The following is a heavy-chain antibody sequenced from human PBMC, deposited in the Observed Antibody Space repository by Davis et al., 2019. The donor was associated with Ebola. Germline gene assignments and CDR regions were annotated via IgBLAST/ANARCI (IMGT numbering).Heavy chain of an antibody. Sequence: SDTLSPTCTVSGGPISTNYWTWVRQTPGKELEWIGYIYNSGRITYNPSLKSRVTMSIDTSKMQFSLKLTSVTAADTAVYYCVRERVVVVPTTLHYYAMYVWGQGTTVTVSS. CDR1: GGPISTNY. D-gene: IGHD2-2*01. CDR3: VRERVVVVPTTLHYYAMYV. V-gene: IGHV4-59*01. J-gene: IGHJ6*02. CDR2: IYNSGRI.